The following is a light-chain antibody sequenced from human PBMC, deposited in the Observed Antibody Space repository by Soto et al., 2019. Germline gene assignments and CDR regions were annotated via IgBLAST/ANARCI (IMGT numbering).Light chain of an antibody. CDR1: SSDVGDYNC. CDR2: EVS. CDR3: SSYTSSSTLV. Sequence: QSALTQPPSAAGSPGQSVTLSCSGTSSDVGDYNCVSWYQQHPGKAPKLMIYEVSERPSGVPDRFSGSKSGNTASLTVSGLQAEDEAHYYCSSYTSSSTLVFGTGTKLTVL. J-gene: IGLJ1*01. V-gene: IGLV2-8*01.